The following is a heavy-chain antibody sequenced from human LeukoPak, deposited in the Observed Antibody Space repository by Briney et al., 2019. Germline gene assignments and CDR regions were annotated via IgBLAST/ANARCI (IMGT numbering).Heavy chain of an antibody. CDR3: ASDPYLANFWTDSPQY. Sequence: PGGSLTLSYPPYGLSFSNPWIQCARQAPGKGLVCVSRINSDGTNTYYADCVEGRFTISRDNAKNTLFLQMNSLRPEDTALYYCASDPYLANFWTDSPQYWGQGTLVTVSS. V-gene: IGHV3-74*01. CDR2: INSDGTNT. CDR1: GLSFSNPW. J-gene: IGHJ4*02. D-gene: IGHD3/OR15-3a*01.